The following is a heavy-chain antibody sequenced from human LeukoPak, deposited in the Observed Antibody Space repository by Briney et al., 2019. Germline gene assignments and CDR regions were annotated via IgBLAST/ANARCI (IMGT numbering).Heavy chain of an antibody. CDR1: GGSFSGYY. J-gene: IGHJ5*02. Sequence: SETLSLTCAVYGGSFSGYYWSWIRQSPGKGLEWIGEINHSGSTNYNPSLKSRVTISLDTSKNQFSLKLSSVTAADTAVYYCARDFLGLHWFDPWGQGTLVTVSS. CDR3: ARDFLGLHWFDP. D-gene: IGHD2/OR15-2a*01. CDR2: INHSGST. V-gene: IGHV4-34*01.